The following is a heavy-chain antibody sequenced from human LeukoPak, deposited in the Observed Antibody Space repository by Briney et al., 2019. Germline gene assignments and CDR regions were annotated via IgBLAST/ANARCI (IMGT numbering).Heavy chain of an antibody. J-gene: IGHJ4*02. CDR2: INHSGST. CDR1: GGSFSGYY. CDR3: ASSKYSPHSSGWYRSHYFDY. Sequence: KASETLSLTCAVYGGSFSGYYWSWIRQPPGKGLEWIGEINHSGSTYYNPSLKSRVTISVDTSKNQFSLKLSSVTAADTAVYYCASSKYSPHSSGWYRSHYFDYWGQGTLVTVSS. V-gene: IGHV4-34*01. D-gene: IGHD6-19*01.